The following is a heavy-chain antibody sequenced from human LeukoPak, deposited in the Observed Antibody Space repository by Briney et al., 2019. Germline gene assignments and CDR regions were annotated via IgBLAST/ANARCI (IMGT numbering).Heavy chain of an antibody. CDR3: TRGGTTLDY. CDR1: GFTFSSYW. Sequence: GGSLRLSCAAPGFTFSSYWMRWVRQAPGKGLVWVSRIDTDGSNTAYADSVKGRFTISRDNAKNTLYLQMNSLRAEDTAVYYCTRGGTTLDYWGQGTLVTVSS. CDR2: IDTDGSNT. D-gene: IGHD1-7*01. V-gene: IGHV3-74*01. J-gene: IGHJ4*02.